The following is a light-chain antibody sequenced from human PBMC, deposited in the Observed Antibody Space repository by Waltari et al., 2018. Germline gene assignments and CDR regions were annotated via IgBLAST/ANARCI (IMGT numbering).Light chain of an antibody. J-gene: IGKJ2*01. CDR3: QQYNNWPPYT. CDR1: QSVSNN. CDR2: DAS. V-gene: IGKV3-15*01. Sequence: ETVMTQTPATLSVSPGERATLSCRASQSVSNNLAWYQQKPGQAPRLLIYDASTRATGLPARFSGSGSGTEFTLTISSLQSEDFAVYYCQQYNNWPPYTFGQGTKLEI.